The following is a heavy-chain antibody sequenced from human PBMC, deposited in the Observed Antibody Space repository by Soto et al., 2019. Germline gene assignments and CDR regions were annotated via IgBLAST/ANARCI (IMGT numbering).Heavy chain of an antibody. V-gene: IGHV3-30-3*01. CDR1: GFIFSNYS. D-gene: IGHD2-2*01. J-gene: IGHJ4*02. Sequence: PGGSLRLSCAASGFIFSNYSINWVRQAPGKGLEWVALISYDGNNNYYTESVKGRFTISRDNSKSALYLQMNSLRPEDTAVYYCAKCPSISCNLGADYAGQGTLVSGSS. CDR2: ISYDGNNN. CDR3: AKCPSISCNLGADY.